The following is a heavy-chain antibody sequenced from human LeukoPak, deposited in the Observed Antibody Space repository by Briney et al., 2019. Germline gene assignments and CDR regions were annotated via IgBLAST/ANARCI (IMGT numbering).Heavy chain of an antibody. CDR2: LVPSDSYT. Sequence: GESLRISCKGSAYSSTSYWFICVRQMPGKGLEWMGRLVPSDSYTNYSPSFQGHVAIAADKSISNAYLQWSSLKASDPAMYYCARGGAVERYCSSTSCYWVDAFDIWGQGTMVTVSS. J-gene: IGHJ3*02. V-gene: IGHV5-10-1*01. D-gene: IGHD2-2*01. CDR1: AYSSTSYW. CDR3: ARGGAVERYCSSTSCYWVDAFDI.